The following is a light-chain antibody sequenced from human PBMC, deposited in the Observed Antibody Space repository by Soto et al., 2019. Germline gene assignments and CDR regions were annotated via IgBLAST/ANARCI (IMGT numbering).Light chain of an antibody. CDR1: QSVSSSY. V-gene: IGKV3-20*01. J-gene: IGKJ1*01. Sequence: ESVLTQSPGTLSLSPVEGATLSCKASQSVSSSYLAWYQQKPGQAPRLLIYGASSRATGIPDRFSGSGSGTDFTLTISRLEPEDFAVYYCQQYGSSPWTFGQGTKVDIK. CDR3: QQYGSSPWT. CDR2: GAS.